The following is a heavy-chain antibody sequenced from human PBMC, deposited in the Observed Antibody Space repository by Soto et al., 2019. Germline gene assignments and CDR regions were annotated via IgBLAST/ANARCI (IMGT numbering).Heavy chain of an antibody. Sequence: QLQLQESGSGLVKPSRTLSLTCAVSGGSISSGGYSWSWIRQPPGKGLEWIGYIYHSGSTYYNPSLKSRVTISVDRSKNQFSLKLSSVTAADTAVYYCARKMASSGSYEYWFDPWGQGILVTVSS. CDR2: IYHSGST. V-gene: IGHV4-30-2*01. CDR3: ARKMASSGSYEYWFDP. CDR1: GGSISSGGYS. D-gene: IGHD1-26*01. J-gene: IGHJ5*02.